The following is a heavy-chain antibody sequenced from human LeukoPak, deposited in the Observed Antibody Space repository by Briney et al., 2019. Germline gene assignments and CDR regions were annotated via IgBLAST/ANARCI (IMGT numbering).Heavy chain of an antibody. CDR2: ISGSGGST. J-gene: IGHJ6*03. CDR1: GFTFSSYA. V-gene: IGHV3-23*01. Sequence: GGSLRLSCAASGFTFSSYAMSWVRQAPGKGLEWVSAISGSGGSTYYADSVKGRFTISRDNSKNTLYLQMNSLRAEDTAVYYCAKDPRQTYGGLGDYYYYYYMDVWGKGTTVTVSS. CDR3: AKDPRQTYGGLGDYYYYYYMDV. D-gene: IGHD3/OR15-3a*01.